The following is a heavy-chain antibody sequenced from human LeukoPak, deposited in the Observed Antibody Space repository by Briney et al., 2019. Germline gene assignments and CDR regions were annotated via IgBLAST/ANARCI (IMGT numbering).Heavy chain of an antibody. J-gene: IGHJ4*02. CDR2: ISSNGSTI. Sequence: EPGGSLRLSCAASGFTFSSYEMNWVRQAPGKGLEWVSYISSNGSTIYYADSVKGRFTISRDNAKNSLYLQMNSLRGEDTAVYYCAALPLTATRDYWGQGTLVTVSS. V-gene: IGHV3-48*03. D-gene: IGHD3-9*01. CDR1: GFTFSSYE. CDR3: AALPLTATRDY.